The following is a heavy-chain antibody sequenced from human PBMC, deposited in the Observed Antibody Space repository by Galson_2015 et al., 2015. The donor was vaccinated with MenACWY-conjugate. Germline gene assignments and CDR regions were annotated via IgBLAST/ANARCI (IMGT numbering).Heavy chain of an antibody. V-gene: IGHV3-15*01. CDR1: AFTFSNAC. CDR2: DKGQTAGGKI. Sequence: SLSLSRAGSAFTFSNACMIWLRQAPGKGLEGVGRDKGQTAGGKIDYDAPVNGWITISRDDSNNRLYLQMNSLKIEDPAVSYGTPLKPDAWGGLLFHCYRDVWGKGTTVSVSS. J-gene: IGHJ6*03. D-gene: IGHD2-21*01. CDR3: TPLKPDAWGGLLFHCYRDV.